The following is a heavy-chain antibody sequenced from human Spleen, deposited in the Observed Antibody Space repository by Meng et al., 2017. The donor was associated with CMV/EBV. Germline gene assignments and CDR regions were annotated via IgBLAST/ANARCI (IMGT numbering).Heavy chain of an antibody. CDR2: IWYDGRTK. Sequence: GESLKISCKGSGYTFTHYWIGWVRQMPGKGLEWVAAIWYDGRTKHHADSVKGRFTISRDNSKNTLYLQMNSLRAEDTAVYYCAKDREWELLDNWGKGTLVTVSS. J-gene: IGHJ4*02. CDR1: GYTFTHYW. CDR3: AKDREWELLDN. D-gene: IGHD4-23*01. V-gene: IGHV3-33*06.